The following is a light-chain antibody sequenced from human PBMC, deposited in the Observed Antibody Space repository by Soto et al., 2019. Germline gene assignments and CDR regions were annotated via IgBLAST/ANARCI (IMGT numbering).Light chain of an antibody. CDR2: EVS. CDR3: SSYRNDNTWV. CDR1: SRDVGTYNH. Sequence: QSALTQPASVSGSPGQSITITCTGSSRDVGTYNHVSWYQQHPGKAPKLMIYEVSNWPSGISNRFSGSKSGNTASLTISGLQAEDEAEYYCSSYRNDNTWVFGGGTQLTVL. V-gene: IGLV2-14*01. J-gene: IGLJ3*02.